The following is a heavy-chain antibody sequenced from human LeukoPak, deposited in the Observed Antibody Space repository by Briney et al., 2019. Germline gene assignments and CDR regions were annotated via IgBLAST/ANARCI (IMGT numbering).Heavy chain of an antibody. V-gene: IGHV3-7*03. CDR3: ARAFYSYFDY. Sequence: PGGSLRLSCAASGLNLRSSWMSWIRQAPGKGLERVANINQDGSEKYYVDSVKGRFTISRDNAKNSLYLQMNSLRVEDTAVYYCARAFYSYFDYWGQGTLVVVST. CDR2: INQDGSEK. D-gene: IGHD2/OR15-2a*01. J-gene: IGHJ4*02. CDR1: GLNLRSSW.